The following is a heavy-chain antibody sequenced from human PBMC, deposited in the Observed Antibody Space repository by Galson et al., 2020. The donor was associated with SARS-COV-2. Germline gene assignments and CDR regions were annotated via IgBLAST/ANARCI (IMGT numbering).Heavy chain of an antibody. CDR1: GFTFSSYA. J-gene: IGHJ6*02. CDR3: ARDAVWFGGGGMDV. D-gene: IGHD3-10*01. V-gene: IGHV3-30-3*01. Sequence: PGGSLRLSCAASGFTFSSYAMHWVRQAPGKGLEWVAVISYDGSNKYYADSVKGRFTISRDNSKNTLYLQMNSLRAEDTAVYYCARDAVWFGGGGMDVWGQGTTVTVSS. CDR2: ISYDGSNK.